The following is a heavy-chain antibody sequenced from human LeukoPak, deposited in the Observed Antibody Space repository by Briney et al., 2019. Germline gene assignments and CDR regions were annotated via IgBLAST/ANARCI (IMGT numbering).Heavy chain of an antibody. Sequence: GGSLRLSCAASGFTFSSYAMHWVRQAPGKGLEWVAIISYDGSNKFYADSVKGRFTISRDNSKNTLYLQMSSLGPEDTAMYYCAKVAKGDIVVVTALDYWGQGTLVTVSS. CDR3: AKVAKGDIVVVTALDY. CDR1: GFTFSSYA. J-gene: IGHJ4*02. D-gene: IGHD2-21*02. V-gene: IGHV3-30*18. CDR2: ISYDGSNK.